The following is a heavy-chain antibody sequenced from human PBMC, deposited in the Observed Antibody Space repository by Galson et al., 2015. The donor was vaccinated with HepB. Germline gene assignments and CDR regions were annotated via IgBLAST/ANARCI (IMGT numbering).Heavy chain of an antibody. Sequence: SLRLSCAASGFTFSSYAMHWVRQAPGKGLEWVAVISYDGGNKYYADSVKGRFTISRDNAKNSLYLQMNSLRAEDTAVYYCARDRAFAYYYDSSGTDAFDIWGQGTMVTVSS. CDR3: ARDRAFAYYYDSSGTDAFDI. D-gene: IGHD3-22*01. J-gene: IGHJ3*02. CDR1: GFTFSSYA. V-gene: IGHV3-30-3*01. CDR2: ISYDGGNK.